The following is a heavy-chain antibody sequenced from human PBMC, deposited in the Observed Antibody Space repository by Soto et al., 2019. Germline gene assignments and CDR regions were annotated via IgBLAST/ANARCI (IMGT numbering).Heavy chain of an antibody. CDR2: FYHSGST. CDR3: ARFKGYYYSSGYYYGLKFPGESFDI. J-gene: IGHJ3*02. D-gene: IGHD3-22*01. Sequence: PSERMALTCTACGGSLSSYDWSWIMPPPGKGLAWIGNFYHSGSTNYTPSLKSLVTISVDTSKNQFSLKLSSVSAADTAVYYCARFKGYYYSSGYYYGLKFPGESFDIWGQGIMVTVSS. V-gene: IGHV4-59*01. CDR1: GGSLSSYD.